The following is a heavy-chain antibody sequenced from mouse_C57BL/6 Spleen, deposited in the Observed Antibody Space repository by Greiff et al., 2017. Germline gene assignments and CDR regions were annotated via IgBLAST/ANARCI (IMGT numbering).Heavy chain of an antibody. V-gene: IGHV1-26*01. J-gene: IGHJ2*01. D-gene: IGHD1-1*01. CDR3: ARSIYYYGSHDY. Sequence: VQLQQSGPELVKPGASVKISCKASGYTFTDYYMNWVKQSHGKSLEWIGDINPNNGGTSYNQKFKGKATLTVDKSSSTAYMELRSLTSEDSAVYYCARSIYYYGSHDYWGQGTTLTVSS. CDR2: INPNNGGT. CDR1: GYTFTDYY.